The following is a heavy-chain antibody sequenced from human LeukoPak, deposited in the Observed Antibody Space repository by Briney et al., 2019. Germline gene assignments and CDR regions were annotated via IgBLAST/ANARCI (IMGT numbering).Heavy chain of an antibody. CDR2: INRSGST. D-gene: IGHD6-6*01. CDR3: ARALAYSSSSDY. Sequence: SETLSLTCAVYGGSFSGYYWSWIRQPPGKGLEWIGEINRSGSTNYNPSLKSRVTISVDTSKNQFSLKLSSVTAADTAVYYCARALAYSSSSDYWGQGTLVTVSS. J-gene: IGHJ4*02. V-gene: IGHV4-34*01. CDR1: GGSFSGYY.